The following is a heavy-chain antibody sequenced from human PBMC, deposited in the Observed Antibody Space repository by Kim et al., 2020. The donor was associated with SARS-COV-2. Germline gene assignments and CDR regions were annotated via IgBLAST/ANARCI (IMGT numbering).Heavy chain of an antibody. CDR3: ARGARAVAGQDLYYFDY. Sequence: SVKVSCKASGGTFSSYAISWVRQAPGQGLEWMGRIIPILGIANYAQKFQGRVTITADKSTSTAYMELSSLRSEDTAVYYCARGARAVAGQDLYYFDYWGQGTLVTVSS. CDR2: IIPILGIA. V-gene: IGHV1-69*04. D-gene: IGHD6-19*01. J-gene: IGHJ4*02. CDR1: GGTFSSYA.